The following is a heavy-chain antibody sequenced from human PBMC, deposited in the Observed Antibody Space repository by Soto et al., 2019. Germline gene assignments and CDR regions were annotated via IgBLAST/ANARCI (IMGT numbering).Heavy chain of an antibody. CDR1: GYSFNTYA. V-gene: IGHV1-18*01. CDR3: AREYGMDV. J-gene: IGHJ6*02. Sequence: QVQLVQSGAEVKKPGASVKVSCKASGYSFNTYAISWVRQAPGQGLEWMGWISGYNHNTNYAGKFQGRVTVTADRSKSTAYMELRSLTSNDTAVYYCAREYGMDVWGQGTPVTVS. CDR2: ISGYNHNT.